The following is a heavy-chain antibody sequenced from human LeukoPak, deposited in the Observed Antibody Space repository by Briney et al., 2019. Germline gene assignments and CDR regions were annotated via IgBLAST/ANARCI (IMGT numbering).Heavy chain of an antibody. Sequence: ASVKVSCKASGYTFTGYYMHWVRQAPGQGLEWMGWINPNSGGTNYAQKFQGRVTMTRDTSISTAYMELSRLRSDDTAVYYCARRVATIRWGYYYYYTDAWGKGTTVTVSS. CDR1: GYTFTGYY. V-gene: IGHV1-2*02. CDR2: INPNSGGT. D-gene: IGHD5-24*01. CDR3: ARRVATIRWGYYYYYTDA. J-gene: IGHJ6*03.